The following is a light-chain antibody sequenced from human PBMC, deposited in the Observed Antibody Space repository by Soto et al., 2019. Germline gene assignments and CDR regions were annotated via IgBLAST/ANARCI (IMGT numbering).Light chain of an antibody. CDR2: DAS. CDR3: QHFNTYPLT. V-gene: IGKV1-16*01. CDR1: QDISNY. Sequence: DIQMTQSPSSLSASVGDRVTITCRASQDISNYLAWFQLKPGKAPKSLIYDASSLQRGVPSRFSGSESRTEFTLTISSLQPEDFATYYCQHFNTYPLTFGGGTKVEIK. J-gene: IGKJ4*01.